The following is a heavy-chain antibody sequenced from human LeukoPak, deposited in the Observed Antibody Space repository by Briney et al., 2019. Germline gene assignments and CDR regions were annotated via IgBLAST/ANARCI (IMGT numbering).Heavy chain of an antibody. CDR3: ARDALSGAFDI. CDR1: GFTFSSYS. CDR2: IYSGGST. Sequence: PGGSLRLSCAASGFTFSSYSMNWVRQAPGKGLEWVSVIYSGGSTYYADSVKGRFTISRDNSKNTLYLQMNSLRAEDTAVYYCARDALSGAFDIWGQGTMVTVSS. J-gene: IGHJ3*02. V-gene: IGHV3-66*01.